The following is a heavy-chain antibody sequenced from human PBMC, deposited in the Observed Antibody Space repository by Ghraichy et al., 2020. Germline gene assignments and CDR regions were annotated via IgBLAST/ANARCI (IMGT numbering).Heavy chain of an antibody. D-gene: IGHD3-22*01. CDR3: ASDYYATSGYDH. J-gene: IGHJ4*02. CDR2: ISDTSGAT. V-gene: IGHV3-23*01. CDR1: GFKFNTYA. Sequence: GGSLRLSCAASGFKFNTYAMSWVRQAPGKGLEWVSAISDTSGATFYADSMRGRFTIYRDNSKKMLFLEMNSLRADDTALYYCASDYYATSGYDHWGQGTLVTVSS.